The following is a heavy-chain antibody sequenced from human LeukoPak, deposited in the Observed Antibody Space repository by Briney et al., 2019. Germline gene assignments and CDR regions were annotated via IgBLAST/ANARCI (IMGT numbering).Heavy chain of an antibody. CDR3: AREPAANGVDY. Sequence: PGRSLSLSCAASGFTFSSYTMNWVRQAPGKGLEWVSSISSSSSYIYYADSVKGRFTISRDNAKNSLYLQMNSLRAADRAVYYCAREPAANGVDYWGQGALVTVSS. CDR1: GFTFSSYT. D-gene: IGHD6-13*01. J-gene: IGHJ4*02. CDR2: ISSSSSYI. V-gene: IGHV3-21*01.